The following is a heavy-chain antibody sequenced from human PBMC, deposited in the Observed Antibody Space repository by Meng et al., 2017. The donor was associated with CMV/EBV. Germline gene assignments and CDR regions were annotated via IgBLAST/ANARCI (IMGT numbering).Heavy chain of an antibody. Sequence: GESLKISCAASGFTFSSYWMHWVRQAPGKGLVWVSRINSDGSSTSYADSVKGRFTISRDNAKNTLYLQMNSLRAEDTAVYYCARGLDYSREDYGMDVWGQGTTVTVSS. CDR3: ARGLDYSREDYGMDV. D-gene: IGHD4-11*01. CDR1: GFTFSSYW. CDR2: INSDGSST. J-gene: IGHJ6*02. V-gene: IGHV3-74*01.